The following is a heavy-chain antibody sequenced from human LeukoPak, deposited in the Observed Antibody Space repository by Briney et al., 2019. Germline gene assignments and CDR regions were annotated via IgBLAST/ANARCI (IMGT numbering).Heavy chain of an antibody. CDR1: GYTFTGYY. V-gene: IGHV1-69*04. Sequence: ASVKVSCKASGYTFTGYYMHWVRQAPGQGLEWMGRIIPILGIANYAQKFQGRVTITADKSTSTAYMELSSLRSEDTAVYYCARGNYNWNDGFLDYWGQGTLVTVSS. D-gene: IGHD1-1*01. CDR3: ARGNYNWNDGFLDY. J-gene: IGHJ4*02. CDR2: IIPILGIA.